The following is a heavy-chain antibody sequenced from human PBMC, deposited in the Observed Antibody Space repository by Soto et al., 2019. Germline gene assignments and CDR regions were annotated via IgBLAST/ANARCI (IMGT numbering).Heavy chain of an antibody. CDR1: GFTFSNYG. Sequence: QVQLVESGGGVVQPGRSLRLSCAASGFTFSNYGMHWVRQAPGKGLEWVAVTWYDGSNKYHADSVKGRFTISRDNSKNKLYLQMNSLIAEDTAVYYCASALQMVTTHAFDIWGQGTMVTVSS. D-gene: IGHD4-17*01. J-gene: IGHJ3*02. CDR2: TWYDGSNK. V-gene: IGHV3-33*01. CDR3: ASALQMVTTHAFDI.